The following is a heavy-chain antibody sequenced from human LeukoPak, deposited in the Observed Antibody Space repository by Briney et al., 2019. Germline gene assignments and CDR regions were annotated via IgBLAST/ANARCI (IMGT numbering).Heavy chain of an antibody. J-gene: IGHJ4*02. CDR3: ARGPGRGIAVAGTVDY. Sequence: SETLSLTCTVSGDSISSFYWSWIRQPAGKGLEWIGRIYTSGSTNYNPSLKSRVTMSVDTSKNQFSLKLSSVTAADTAVYYCARGPGRGIAVAGTVDYWGQGTLVTVSS. V-gene: IGHV4-4*07. D-gene: IGHD6-19*01. CDR1: GDSISSFY. CDR2: IYTSGST.